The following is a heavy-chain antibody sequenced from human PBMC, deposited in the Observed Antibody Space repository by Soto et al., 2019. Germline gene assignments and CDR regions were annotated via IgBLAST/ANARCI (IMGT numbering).Heavy chain of an antibody. D-gene: IGHD3-22*01. V-gene: IGHV1-69*13. CDR3: ARARVTMIVVGGGGAFDI. CDR1: GGTFSSYA. J-gene: IGHJ3*02. Sequence: SVKVSCKASGGTFSSYAISWVRQAPGQGLEWRGGIIPIFGTANYAQKFQGRVTITADGSTSTAYMELSSLRSEDTAVYYCARARVTMIVVGGGGAFDIWGQGTMVTV. CDR2: IIPIFGTA.